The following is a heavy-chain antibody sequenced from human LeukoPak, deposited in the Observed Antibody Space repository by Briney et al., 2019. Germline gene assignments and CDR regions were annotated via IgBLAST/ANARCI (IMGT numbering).Heavy chain of an antibody. CDR3: AKDGGYPRGVHFDY. CDR1: GFTFSSDG. D-gene: IGHD5-12*01. CDR2: IRYDGSNK. V-gene: IGHV3-30*02. J-gene: IGHJ4*02. Sequence: GGSLRLSCAASGFTFSSDGMHWVRQAPGKGLEWVAFIRYDGSNKYYADSVKGRFTISRDNSKNTLYLQMNSLRAEDTAVYYCAKDGGYPRGVHFDYWGQGTLVTVSS.